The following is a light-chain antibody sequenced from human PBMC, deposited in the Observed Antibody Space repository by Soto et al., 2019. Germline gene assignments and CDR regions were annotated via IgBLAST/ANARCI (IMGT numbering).Light chain of an antibody. CDR3: AAWDDTVRSDV. CDR1: ISNIGTNY. V-gene: IGLV1-47*01. J-gene: IGLJ1*01. CDR2: RDN. Sequence: QSVLTQPPSVSGTPGQRVTISCSGGISNIGTNYVHWFQQLPGTAPKVLSNRDNQRPSGVPDRLSGSKSGTSASLAISGLRSEDEAEYYCAAWDDTVRSDVFGTGTKVTVL.